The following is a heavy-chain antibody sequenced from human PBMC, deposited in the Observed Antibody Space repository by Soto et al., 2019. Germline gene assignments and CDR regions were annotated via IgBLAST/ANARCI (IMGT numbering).Heavy chain of an antibody. V-gene: IGHV1-2*04. CDR3: ARGVSGWSPFDF. Sequence: QVQLVQSGAEVKKPGASVKVSCKASGYTFTDYYVHWVRQAPGQGLEWMGWINTNSGVTNFAQKFQGWVTLTRDTSVNTAYMELNRLKSDDTAGFFCARGVSGWSPFDFWGQGTLVTVSS. CDR1: GYTFTDYY. CDR2: INTNSGVT. J-gene: IGHJ4*02. D-gene: IGHD6-19*01.